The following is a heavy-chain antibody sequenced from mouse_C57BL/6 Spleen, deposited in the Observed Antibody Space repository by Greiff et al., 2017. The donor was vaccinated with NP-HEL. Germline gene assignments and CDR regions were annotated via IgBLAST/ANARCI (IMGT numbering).Heavy chain of an antibody. CDR1: GYTFTSYW. V-gene: IGHV1-64*01. Sequence: QVQLQQSGAELVKPGASVKLSCKASGYTFTSYWMHWVKQRPGQGLEWIGMIHPNSGSTNYNEKFKSKATLTVDKSSSTAYMQLSSLTSEDSAVYYCARPTDLLWSYFDYWGQGTTLTVSS. CDR3: ARPTDLLWSYFDY. D-gene: IGHD2-1*01. CDR2: IHPNSGST. J-gene: IGHJ2*01.